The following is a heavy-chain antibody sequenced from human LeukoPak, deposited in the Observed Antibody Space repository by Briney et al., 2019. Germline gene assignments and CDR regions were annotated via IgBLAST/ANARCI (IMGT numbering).Heavy chain of an antibody. CDR2: ISYDGSNK. D-gene: IGHD3-10*01. CDR1: GFIFSNYA. Sequence: GGSLRLSCAASGFIFSNYAMHWVRQAPGKGLEWVAVISYDGSNKYYADSVKGRFTISRDNAKNTLYLQMNSLRAADTAVYYCARELDGSGIDYWGQGTLVTVSS. J-gene: IGHJ4*02. CDR3: ARELDGSGIDY. V-gene: IGHV3-30*04.